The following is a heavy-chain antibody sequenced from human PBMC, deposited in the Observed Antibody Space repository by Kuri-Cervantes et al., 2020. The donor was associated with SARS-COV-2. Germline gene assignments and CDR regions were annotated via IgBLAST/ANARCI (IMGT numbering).Heavy chain of an antibody. Sequence: GGSLRLSCAASGFTFDDYAMHWVRQAPGKGLEWVSGISWNSGSIGYADSVKGRFTISRDNAKNSLYLQMNSLRAEDTAVYYCARDPDSGSYYGAFDIWGQGTMVTVSS. CDR3: ARDPDSGSYYGAFDI. V-gene: IGHV3-9*01. CDR2: ISWNSGSI. D-gene: IGHD1-26*01. J-gene: IGHJ3*02. CDR1: GFTFDDYA.